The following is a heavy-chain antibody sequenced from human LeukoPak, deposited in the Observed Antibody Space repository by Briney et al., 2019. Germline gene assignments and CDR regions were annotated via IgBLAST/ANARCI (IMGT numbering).Heavy chain of an antibody. CDR2: IKQDGSEK. D-gene: IGHD6-6*01. CDR1: GFTFSSYW. J-gene: IGHJ4*02. Sequence: GGSLRLSCAASGFTFSSYWMSWVRQAPGKGVEWVANIKQDGSEKYYVDSVKGRFTISRDNTKNSLYLQMNSLRAEDTAVYYCARDGYSSSSVLRYWGQGTLATVSS. CDR3: ARDGYSSSSVLRY. V-gene: IGHV3-7*01.